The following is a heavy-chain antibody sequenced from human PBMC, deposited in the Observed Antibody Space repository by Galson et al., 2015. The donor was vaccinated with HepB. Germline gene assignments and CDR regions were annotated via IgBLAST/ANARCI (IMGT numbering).Heavy chain of an antibody. J-gene: IGHJ3*02. Sequence: SVKVSCKASGYTFTGYYMHWVRQAPGQGLEWMGRINPNSGGTNYAQKFQGRVTMTRDTSISTAYMELSRLRSDDTVVYYCARASGTYYYGSGSYYEYAFDIWGQGTMVTVSS. CDR1: GYTFTGYY. CDR2: INPNSGGT. CDR3: ARASGTYYYGSGSYYEYAFDI. D-gene: IGHD3-10*01. V-gene: IGHV1-2*05.